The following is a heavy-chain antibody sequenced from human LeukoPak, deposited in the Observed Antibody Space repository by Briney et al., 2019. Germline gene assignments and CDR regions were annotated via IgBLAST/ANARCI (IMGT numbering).Heavy chain of an antibody. CDR1: GFTFSSYT. J-gene: IGHJ4*02. D-gene: IGHD6-13*01. V-gene: IGHV3-30-3*01. Sequence: PGGSLRLSCAASGFTFSSYTMNWVRQAPGKGLEWVAVISYDGSNKYYADSVKGRFTISRDNSKNTLYLQMNSLRAEDTAVYYCARVQNIAAVSFYFDYWGQGTLVTVSS. CDR3: ARVQNIAAVSFYFDY. CDR2: ISYDGSNK.